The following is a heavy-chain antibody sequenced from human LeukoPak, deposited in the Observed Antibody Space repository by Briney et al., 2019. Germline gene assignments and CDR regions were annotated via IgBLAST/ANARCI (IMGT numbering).Heavy chain of an antibody. CDR1: GRSISSGSYY. CDR3: ARDGSYYDSSDY. J-gene: IGHJ4*02. D-gene: IGHD3-22*01. Sequence: SDTLSLTCTVSGRSISSGSYYWPWIRQPAGKGLDWIERIYTSGSTNYNPSLKSRVTISVDTSKNQFSLKLSSVTAADTAVYYCARDGSYYDSSDYWGQGTLVTVSS. CDR2: IYTSGST. V-gene: IGHV4-61*02.